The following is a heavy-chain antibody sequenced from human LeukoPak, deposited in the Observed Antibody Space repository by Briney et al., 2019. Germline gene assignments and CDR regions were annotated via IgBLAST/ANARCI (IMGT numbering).Heavy chain of an antibody. Sequence: PSETLSLTCTVSGDSLNTYYWTWIRQTPGKGLEWIGFVAYSGSSNYNPSLKSRVSISIDTSKNQFSLALTSVTPADTAVYYCARVVRGVVTSNWFDPLGPGNPGHRLL. CDR1: GDSLNTYY. J-gene: IGHJ5*02. CDR2: VAYSGSS. D-gene: IGHD2-21*02. V-gene: IGHV4-59*01. CDR3: ARVVRGVVTSNWFDP.